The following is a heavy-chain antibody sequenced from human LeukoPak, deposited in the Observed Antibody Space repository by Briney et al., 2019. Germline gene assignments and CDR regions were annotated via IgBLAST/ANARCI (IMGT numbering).Heavy chain of an antibody. V-gene: IGHV3-9*01. Sequence: PRRSLRLSCAASGFTFDDYAMHWVRQAPGEGLEWVSGTSWNSGSIGYADSVKGRFTIPRDNAKNSLYLQMNSLRAEDTALYYCAKGGASSGWLYNWFDPWGQGTLVTVSS. J-gene: IGHJ5*02. CDR1: GFTFDDYA. CDR2: TSWNSGSI. CDR3: AKGGASSGWLYNWFDP. D-gene: IGHD6-19*01.